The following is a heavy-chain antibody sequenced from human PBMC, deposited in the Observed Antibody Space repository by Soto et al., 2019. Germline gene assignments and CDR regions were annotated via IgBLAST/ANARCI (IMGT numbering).Heavy chain of an antibody. J-gene: IGHJ3*02. CDR1: GFTFSSYS. V-gene: IGHV3-21*01. CDR2: ISSSSSYI. CDR3: ARAQSSTTVTTPGSPPAAFDI. Sequence: GGSLRLSCAASGFTFSSYSMNWVRQAPGKGLEWVSSISSSSSYIYYADSVKGRFTISRDNAKNSLYLQMNSLRAEDTAVYYCARAQSSTTVTTPGSPPAAFDIWGQGTMVTVSS. D-gene: IGHD4-4*01.